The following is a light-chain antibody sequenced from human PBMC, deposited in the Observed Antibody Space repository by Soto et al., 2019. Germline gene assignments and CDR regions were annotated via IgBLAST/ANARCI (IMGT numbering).Light chain of an antibody. V-gene: IGLV2-23*01. CDR2: EGT. J-gene: IGLJ7*01. CDR1: SSDVGTYNL. CDR3: CSSAGSSLYV. Sequence: QSALTQPASVSGSPGQSIAISCTGTSSDVGTYNLVSWYQQHPGKAPKLMIYEGTKRPSGVSNRFSGSKSANTASLTISGLQAEDEADYYCCSSAGSSLYVFGSGTQLTVL.